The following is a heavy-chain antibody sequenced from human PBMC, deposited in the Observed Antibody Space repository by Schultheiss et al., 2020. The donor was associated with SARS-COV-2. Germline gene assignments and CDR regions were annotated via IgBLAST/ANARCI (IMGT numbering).Heavy chain of an antibody. Sequence: GGSLRLSCAASGFTFDDYAIHWVRQAPGKGLEWVSGISWNSGNIGYADSVKGRFTISRDNAKDSLYLQMNSLRAEDTAVYYCAREDSSSWYLPMQYFDYWGQGTLVTVSS. J-gene: IGHJ4*02. V-gene: IGHV3-9*01. D-gene: IGHD6-13*01. CDR3: AREDSSSWYLPMQYFDY. CDR1: GFTFDDYA. CDR2: ISWNSGNI.